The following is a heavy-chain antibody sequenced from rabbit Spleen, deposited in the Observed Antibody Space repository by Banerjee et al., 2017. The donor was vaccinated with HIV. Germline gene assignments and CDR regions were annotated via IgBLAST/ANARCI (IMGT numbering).Heavy chain of an antibody. CDR1: GFSFSSSYY. V-gene: IGHV1S40*01. D-gene: IGHD4-1*01. J-gene: IGHJ4*01. CDR2: IYAGSSGST. CDR3: ARDLAGVIGWNFDL. Sequence: QSLEESGGDLVKPGASLTLTCTASGFSFSSSYYMCWVRQAPGKGLECIACIYAGSSGSTYYASWAKGRFTMSKTSSTTVTLQMTSLTAADTATYFCARDLAGVIGWNFDLWGPGTLVTVS.